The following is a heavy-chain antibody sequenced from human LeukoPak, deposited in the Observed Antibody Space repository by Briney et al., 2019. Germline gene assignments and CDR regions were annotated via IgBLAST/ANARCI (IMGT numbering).Heavy chain of an antibody. CDR1: GFTFSSYD. CDR2: IRPSGDNT. Sequence: GGSLRLSCAASGFTFSSYDMTWVRQASGRGLEWVSSIRPSGDNTYYGDSVKGRFTISRDNSKNTVYLQMNNMRVDDTAVYYCARVAGWHWFDPWGQGTLLTVSS. V-gene: IGHV3-23*01. J-gene: IGHJ5*02. D-gene: IGHD6-19*01. CDR3: ARVAGWHWFDP.